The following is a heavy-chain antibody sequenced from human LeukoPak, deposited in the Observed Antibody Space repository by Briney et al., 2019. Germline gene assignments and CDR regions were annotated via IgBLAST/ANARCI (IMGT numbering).Heavy chain of an antibody. Sequence: SETLSLTCTVSGGPISGYYWNWIRQPPGKGLEWIGSIYYSGRTSFNGSLKTRITKSVDTSKNQFSLKLTSVTTADTAVYFCARDSAGDYWLDPWGQGTPVTVSS. J-gene: IGHJ5*02. V-gene: IGHV4-59*01. CDR1: GGPISGYY. CDR2: IYYSGRT. CDR3: ARDSAGDYWLDP. D-gene: IGHD7-27*01.